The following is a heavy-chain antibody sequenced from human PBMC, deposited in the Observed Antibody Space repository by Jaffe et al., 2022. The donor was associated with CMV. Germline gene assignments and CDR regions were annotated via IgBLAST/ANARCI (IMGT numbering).Heavy chain of an antibody. D-gene: IGHD1-26*01. CDR3: ARAYRWWELPTPDAFDI. CDR2: IYYSGST. V-gene: IGHV4-31*03. CDR1: GGSISSGGYY. J-gene: IGHJ3*02. Sequence: QVQLQESGPGLVKPSQTLSLTCTVSGGSISSGGYYWSWIRQHPGKGLEWIGYIYYSGSTYYNPSLKSRVTISVDTSKNQFSLKLSSVTAADTAVYYCARAYRWWELPTPDAFDIWGQGTMVTVSS.